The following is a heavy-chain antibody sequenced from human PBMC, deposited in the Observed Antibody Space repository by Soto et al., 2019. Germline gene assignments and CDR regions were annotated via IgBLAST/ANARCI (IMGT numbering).Heavy chain of an antibody. CDR2: IYHGGST. CDR1: GGSISSSNW. D-gene: IGHD4-17*01. J-gene: IGHJ6*02. Sequence: SETLSRPCALSGGSISSSNWWSWVRQPPGKGLEWIGEIYHGGSTNYNPSLKSRVTISVDTSKNQFSLKLSSVTAAATPVYYCPRGHSPGVTTSYCNYGMDVWGQGTTATVSS. V-gene: IGHV4-4*02. CDR3: PRGHSPGVTTSYCNYGMDV.